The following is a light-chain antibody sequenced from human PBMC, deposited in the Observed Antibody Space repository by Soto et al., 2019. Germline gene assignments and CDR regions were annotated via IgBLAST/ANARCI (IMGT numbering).Light chain of an antibody. J-gene: IGKJ1*01. V-gene: IGKV3-20*01. Sequence: EIVLTQSPGTLSLSPGERATLSCRASQSVSSNYLAWYQQKPGQAPRLLIYGASSRATGIPDRFSGSGSGTDFTFTISRLEPEDFAIYYCQQYGSSPRTFGQGTTVDIK. CDR3: QQYGSSPRT. CDR1: QSVSSNY. CDR2: GAS.